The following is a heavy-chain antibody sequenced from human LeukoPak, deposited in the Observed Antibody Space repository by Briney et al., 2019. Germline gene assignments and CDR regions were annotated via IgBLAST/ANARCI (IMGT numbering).Heavy chain of an antibody. D-gene: IGHD3-10*01. CDR3: ARAPLQGYYYGSGSAAYYYYMDV. CDR1: GFTFSSYE. Sequence: PGGSLRLSCAASGFTFSSYEMNWVRQAPGKGLEWVSYISSSGSTIYYADSVKGRFTISRDNAKNSLYLQMNSLRAEDTAVYYCARAPLQGYYYGSGSAAYYYYMDVWGKGTTVTVSS. V-gene: IGHV3-48*03. J-gene: IGHJ6*03. CDR2: ISSSGSTI.